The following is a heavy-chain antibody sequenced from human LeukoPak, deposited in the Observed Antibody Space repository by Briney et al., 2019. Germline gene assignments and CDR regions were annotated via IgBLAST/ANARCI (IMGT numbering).Heavy chain of an antibody. Sequence: SETLSLTCTVSGGSISSYYWSWIRQPPGKGLEWIGYIYYSGSTTYNPSLKSRVTISVDTSKNQFSLKLSSVTAADTAVYYCASLPIYEGWFDPWGQGTLVTVSS. J-gene: IGHJ5*02. CDR1: GGSISSYY. D-gene: IGHD5/OR15-5a*01. CDR2: IYYSGST. CDR3: ASLPIYEGWFDP. V-gene: IGHV4-59*08.